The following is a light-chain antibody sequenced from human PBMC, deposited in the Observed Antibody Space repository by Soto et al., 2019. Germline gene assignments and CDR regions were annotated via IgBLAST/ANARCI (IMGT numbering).Light chain of an antibody. Sequence: EIVLTQSPGTLSLSPGERATLSCRASQSVASNYLAWYQQRPGQAPRLLIFGASRRATSIPDRFSGSGSGTDFTLTISRLEPEDFAVYYCQQYGSSRNTFGQGTKLEIK. CDR3: QQYGSSRNT. J-gene: IGKJ2*01. V-gene: IGKV3-20*01. CDR2: GAS. CDR1: QSVASNY.